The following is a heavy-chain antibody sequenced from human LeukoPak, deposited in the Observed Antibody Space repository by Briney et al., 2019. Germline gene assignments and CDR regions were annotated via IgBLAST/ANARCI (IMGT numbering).Heavy chain of an antibody. CDR2: ISAYNGNT. Sequence: ASVKVSCKASGYTFTSYGISWVRQSPGQGLEWMGWISAYNGNTNYAQKLQGRVTMTTDTSTSTAYMELRSLRSDDTAVYYCARTYYDFWSGYLPTDYYYYYMDVWGKGTTVTVSS. J-gene: IGHJ6*03. CDR1: GYTFTSYG. V-gene: IGHV1-18*01. CDR3: ARTYYDFWSGYLPTDYYYYYMDV. D-gene: IGHD3-3*01.